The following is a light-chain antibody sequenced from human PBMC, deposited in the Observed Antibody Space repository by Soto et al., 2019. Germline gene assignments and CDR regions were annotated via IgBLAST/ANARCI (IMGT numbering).Light chain of an antibody. CDR3: QQRSIWPRS. J-gene: IGKJ4*01. V-gene: IGKV3-11*01. CDR2: DAS. Sequence: EIVLTQSPATLSLSPGERATLSCRASQSVTTYLAWYRQKPGQAPRLLIYDASHRASGIPARFSGSGSGTDFTLTISSLEPEDFAVYYWQQRSIWPRSFGGGTRVEIK. CDR1: QSVTTY.